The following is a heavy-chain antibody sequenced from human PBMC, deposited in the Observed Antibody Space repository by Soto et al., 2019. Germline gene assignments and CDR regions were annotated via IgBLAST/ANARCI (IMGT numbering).Heavy chain of an antibody. CDR3: ARDDVLCDGGRCYGIPLDV. Sequence: PGGSLRLSCAASGFTVSSKYMTWVRQAPGKGLEWVSLIQSGGTTYYADSVKGRFTISRDTSENTLHLQMDSLRVEDTAVYYRARDDVLCDGGRCYGIPLDVWSKGTTVTVSS. J-gene: IGHJ6*04. CDR1: GFTVSSKY. D-gene: IGHD2-15*01. V-gene: IGHV3-66*01. CDR2: IQSGGTT.